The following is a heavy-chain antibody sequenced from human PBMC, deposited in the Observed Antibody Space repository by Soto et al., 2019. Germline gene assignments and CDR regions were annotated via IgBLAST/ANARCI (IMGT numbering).Heavy chain of an antibody. CDR1: GFTFSDYY. V-gene: IGHV3-11*01. Sequence: GGSLSLSCAASGFTFSDYYMTWIRQAPGKGLEWLSYISSSGRTIDYADSVKGRFTISRDNAKNSLYLQMNSLRAEDTAVYYCARHDSSGYSPGTFDYWGQGTLVTVSS. CDR2: ISSSGRTI. J-gene: IGHJ4*02. D-gene: IGHD3-22*01. CDR3: ARHDSSGYSPGTFDY.